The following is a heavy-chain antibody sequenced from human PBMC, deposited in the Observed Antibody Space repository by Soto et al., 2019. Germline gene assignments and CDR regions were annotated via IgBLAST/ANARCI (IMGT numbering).Heavy chain of an antibody. Sequence: QLQLQESGPGLVKPSETLSLTCTVSGGSISSSSYYWGWIRQPPGKGLEWIGSIYYSGSTYYNPSLKSRVTISVDTSKNQFSLKLSSVTAADTAVYYCARRPQLYSSGAGSVDYWGQGTLVTVSS. V-gene: IGHV4-39*01. D-gene: IGHD6-19*01. CDR2: IYYSGST. J-gene: IGHJ4*02. CDR1: GGSISSSSYY. CDR3: ARRPQLYSSGAGSVDY.